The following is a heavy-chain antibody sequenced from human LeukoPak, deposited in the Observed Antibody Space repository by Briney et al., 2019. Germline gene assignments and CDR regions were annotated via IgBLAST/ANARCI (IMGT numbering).Heavy chain of an antibody. Sequence: SETLSLTCTVSGGSISSSSYYWGWIRQPPGKGLEWIGSIYYSGTAYYNPSLKSRVTISVDKSKNQFSVKLTSVTAAETAVYYCARQSGFLSTFGYWGQGTLVTVSS. D-gene: IGHD5/OR15-5a*01. CDR3: ARQSGFLSTFGY. CDR2: IYYSGTA. J-gene: IGHJ4*02. V-gene: IGHV4-39*01. CDR1: GGSISSSSYY.